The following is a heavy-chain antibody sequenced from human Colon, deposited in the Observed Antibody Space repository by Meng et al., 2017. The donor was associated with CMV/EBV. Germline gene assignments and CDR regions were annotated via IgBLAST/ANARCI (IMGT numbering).Heavy chain of an antibody. CDR2: INTHGSTT. Sequence: DVQLVVARGGLVQPGGSLRLSCAASGFTFSSKWMHWVRQGPGKVLVWVSRINTHGSTTYYADSVEGLFTISRDNAKTTLYLQMNCLRAEDTAVYYCASRDYWGQGTLVTVSS. J-gene: IGHJ4*02. CDR1: GFTFSSKW. CDR3: ASRDY. V-gene: IGHV3-74*02.